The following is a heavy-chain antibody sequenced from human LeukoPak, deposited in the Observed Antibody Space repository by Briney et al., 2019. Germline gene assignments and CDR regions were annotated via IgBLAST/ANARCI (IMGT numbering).Heavy chain of an antibody. CDR2: ISGSGGST. J-gene: IGHJ4*02. D-gene: IGHD3-3*01. Sequence: PGGSLRLSCAASGFTFSSYAMSWVRQAPGKGLEWVSAISGSGGSTYYADSVKGRFTISRDNSKNTLYLQMNSLRAEDTAVYYCAKDRGRGRYDFWSGYYPDFDYWGQGTLVTVSS. CDR3: AKDRGRGRYDFWSGYYPDFDY. CDR1: GFTFSSYA. V-gene: IGHV3-23*01.